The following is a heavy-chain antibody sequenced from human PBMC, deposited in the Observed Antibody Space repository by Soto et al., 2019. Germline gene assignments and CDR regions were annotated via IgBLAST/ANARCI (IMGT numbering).Heavy chain of an antibody. V-gene: IGHV1-8*01. CDR2: MNPNSGNI. J-gene: IGHJ5*02. D-gene: IGHD3-3*01. CDR1: VYTFTCYA. Sequence: ASVTASCKEPVYTFTCYALMWSRQATGQGLASMGWMNPNSGNIGYAQKLQGRVTMTRNTSISTAYMELSSLRSEDTAVYYCATGRGYYGCWSGYYPKWFDPCGQGTLVTVPS. CDR3: ATGRGYYGCWSGYYPKWFDP.